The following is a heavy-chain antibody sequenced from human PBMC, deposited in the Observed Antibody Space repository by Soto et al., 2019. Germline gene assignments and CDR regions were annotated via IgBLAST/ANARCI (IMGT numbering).Heavy chain of an antibody. CDR3: ARQAAAGTFYFDY. V-gene: IGHV4-39*01. CDR2: IYYSGST. D-gene: IGHD6-13*01. J-gene: IGHJ4*02. Sequence: SETLSLTCTVSGGSISSSSYYWGWIRQPPGEGLEWIGSIYYSGSTYYNPSLKSRVTISVDTSKNQFSLKLSSVTAADTAVYYCARQAAAGTFYFDYWGQGTLVTVSS. CDR1: GGSISSSSYY.